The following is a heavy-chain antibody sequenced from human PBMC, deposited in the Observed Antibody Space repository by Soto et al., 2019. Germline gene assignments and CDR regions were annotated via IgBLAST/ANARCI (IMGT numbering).Heavy chain of an antibody. CDR2: IYHSGST. CDR1: GGSISSGGYS. Sequence: SETLSLTCAVSGGSISSGGYSWSWIRQPPGKGLEWIGYIYHSGSTYYNPSLKSRVTISVDRSKNQFSLKLSSVTAADTAVYYCARGGETYYDFWSGLSHIDYWGQGALVTVSS. J-gene: IGHJ4*02. V-gene: IGHV4-30-2*01. D-gene: IGHD3-3*01. CDR3: ARGGETYYDFWSGLSHIDY.